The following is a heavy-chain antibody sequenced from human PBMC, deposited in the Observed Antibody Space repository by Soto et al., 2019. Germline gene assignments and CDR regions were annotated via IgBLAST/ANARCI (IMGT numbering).Heavy chain of an antibody. CDR3: ARVKGGIAAAAVDP. J-gene: IGHJ5*02. CDR2: ISSSSSTI. D-gene: IGHD6-13*01. CDR1: GFTFSSYS. V-gene: IGHV3-48*01. Sequence: GGSLRLSCAASGFTFSSYSMNWVRQAPGKGLEWVSYISSSSSTIYYADSVKGRFTISRDNAKNSLYLQMNSLRAEDTAVYYCARVKGGIAAAAVDPWGQGTLVTVSS.